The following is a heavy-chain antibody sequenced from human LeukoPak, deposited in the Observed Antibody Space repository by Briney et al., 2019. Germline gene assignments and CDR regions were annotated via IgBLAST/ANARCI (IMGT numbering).Heavy chain of an antibody. V-gene: IGHV3-21*01. D-gene: IGHD3-10*01. CDR3: ASGGFGEFDDY. CDR1: GFTFSSYS. J-gene: IGHJ4*02. CDR2: ISSSSSYI. Sequence: GGSLRLSCAASGFTFSSYSMNWVRQAPGKGLEWVSSISSSSSYIYYADSVKDRFTISRDNAKNSLYLQMNSLRAEDTAVYYCASGGFGEFDDYWGQGTLVTVSS.